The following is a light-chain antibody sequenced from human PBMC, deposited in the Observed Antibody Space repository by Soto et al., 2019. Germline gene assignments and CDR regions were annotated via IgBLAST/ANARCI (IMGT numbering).Light chain of an antibody. CDR3: QSYNDWPYA. Sequence: EIVLTQSPGTLSVSPGERVTLSCRASESLSTFLAWYQQKPGQAPRLLIYGAFTKATGIPARFSGSGSATDLTLTISSLQSYGSAVYYCQSYNDWPYAFGQATKLEI. CDR1: ESLSTF. J-gene: IGKJ2*01. CDR2: GAF. V-gene: IGKV3-15*01.